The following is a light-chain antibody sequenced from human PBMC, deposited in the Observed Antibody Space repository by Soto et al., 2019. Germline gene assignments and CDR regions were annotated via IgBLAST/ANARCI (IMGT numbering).Light chain of an antibody. CDR3: LSKTSTISYV. V-gene: IGLV2-11*01. J-gene: IGLJ1*01. CDR1: SNDVGGYNY. CDR2: DVN. Sequence: QSALTQPRSVSGSPGQSVTISCTGTSNDVGGYNYVSWYQQHPGKAPKLIIFDVNQRPSGVPDRFSGSKSGNTASLTISGLQAEDEADYYCLSKTSTISYVFGTGTKVTVL.